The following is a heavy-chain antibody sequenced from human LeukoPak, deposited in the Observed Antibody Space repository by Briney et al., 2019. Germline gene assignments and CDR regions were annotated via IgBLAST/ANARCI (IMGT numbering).Heavy chain of an antibody. CDR1: GFTFSRSA. J-gene: IGHJ4*02. CDR2: VIGSGCTT. Sequence: GGSLRLSCAASGFTFSRSAMSWVRQAPGKGLEWVSSVIGSGCTTHYPDSVNGRFTISRDNSKNTLYLQMNSLRAEDTAVYYCAKGKGNSYFDYWGQGTLVTVSS. D-gene: IGHD2/OR15-2a*01. CDR3: AKGKGNSYFDY. V-gene: IGHV3-23*01.